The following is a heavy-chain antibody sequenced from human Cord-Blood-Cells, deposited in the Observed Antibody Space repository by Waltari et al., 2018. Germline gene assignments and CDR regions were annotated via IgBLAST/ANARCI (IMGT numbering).Heavy chain of an antibody. CDR3: ARVYCSSTSCYEFDY. CDR2: IYSGGST. Sequence: EVQLVESGGGLIQPGGSLRLSCAASGFTVSSNYMSWVRQAPGKGLGWVSVIYSGGSTYYADSVKGRFTISRDNSKNTLYLQMNSLRAEDTAVYYCARVYCSSTSCYEFDYWGQGTLVTVSS. J-gene: IGHJ4*02. D-gene: IGHD2-2*01. CDR1: GFTVSSNY. V-gene: IGHV3-53*01.